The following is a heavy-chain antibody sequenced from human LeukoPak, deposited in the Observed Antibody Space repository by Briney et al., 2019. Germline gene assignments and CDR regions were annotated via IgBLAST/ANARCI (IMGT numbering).Heavy chain of an antibody. J-gene: IGHJ4*02. Sequence: PSETLSLTCTVSGGSVSSGTYYWSWIRQPPGKGLEWIGYIYYTGSTNYNPSLKSRLTISVDTSNNQFSLKLSSVTAADTAVYYCARRGGSGRSFDYWGQGTLVTVSS. D-gene: IGHD3-10*01. V-gene: IGHV4-61*01. CDR3: ARRGGSGRSFDY. CDR2: IYYTGST. CDR1: GGSVSSGTYY.